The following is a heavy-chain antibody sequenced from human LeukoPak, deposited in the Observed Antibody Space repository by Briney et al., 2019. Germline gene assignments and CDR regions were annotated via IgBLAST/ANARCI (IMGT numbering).Heavy chain of an antibody. CDR1: GYTFTTNG. J-gene: IGHJ4*02. Sequence: GASVKVSFKASGYTFTTNGIKSVRQAPGQGPEWMGWISPYNGNTNYAQKFQGRVTMTTDRSTSTAHMEMRSLRSDDTAVYYCARDPRVEGAFSLRGFDFWGQGTLVTVSS. D-gene: IGHD3-16*01. CDR3: ARDPRVEGAFSLRGFDF. CDR2: ISPYNGNT. V-gene: IGHV1-18*01.